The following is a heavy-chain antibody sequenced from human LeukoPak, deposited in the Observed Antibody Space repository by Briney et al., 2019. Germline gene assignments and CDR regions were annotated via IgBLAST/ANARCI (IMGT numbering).Heavy chain of an antibody. CDR1: GFTFSSYE. CDR2: ISSSGSTI. Sequence: GGSLRLSGAASGFTFSSYEMNLVRQAPGKGLEWVSYISSSGSTIYYADSVKGRFTISRDNAKNSLYLQMDSLRAEDTAVYYCARDPASYYYGSGSYFGYYYYGMDVWGKGTTVTVSS. CDR3: ARDPASYYYGSGSYFGYYYYGMDV. V-gene: IGHV3-48*03. D-gene: IGHD3-10*01. J-gene: IGHJ6*04.